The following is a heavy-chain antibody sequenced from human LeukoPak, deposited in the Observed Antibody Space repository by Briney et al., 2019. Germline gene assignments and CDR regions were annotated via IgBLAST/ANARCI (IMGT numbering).Heavy chain of an antibody. CDR3: ARESSGSSFYYYYYMDV. Sequence: GASVTVSCKASGYTFTGYYMHWVRQAPGQGLEWMGWINPNSGGTNYAHKVQGRVTMTRDTSISTAYMELSRLRSDHTAVYYCARESSGSSFYYYYYMDVWGKATTVTVSS. D-gene: IGHD3-10*01. J-gene: IGHJ6*03. CDR2: INPNSGGT. CDR1: GYTFTGYY. V-gene: IGHV1-2*02.